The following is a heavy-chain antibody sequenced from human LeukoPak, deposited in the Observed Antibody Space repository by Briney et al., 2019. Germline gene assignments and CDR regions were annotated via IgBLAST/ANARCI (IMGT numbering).Heavy chain of an antibody. Sequence: GGSLRLSCAVSGFSFAYFWMSWVRQAPGRGLGWGANIHPGGNEKYHVDSVKGRFTISRDNTKNLLFLQMNGLRVEDKAVYYCARGDAFSGDHWGQGSLVTVSS. V-gene: IGHV3-7*04. J-gene: IGHJ5*02. CDR3: ARGDAFSGDH. CDR2: IHPGGNEK. CDR1: GFSFAYFW.